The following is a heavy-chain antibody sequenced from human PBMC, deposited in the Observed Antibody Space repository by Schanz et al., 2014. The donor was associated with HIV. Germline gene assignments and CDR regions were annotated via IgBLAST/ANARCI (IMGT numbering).Heavy chain of an antibody. CDR1: GGSISSGDYS. Sequence: QLQLQESGSGLVKPSQTLSLTCAVSGGSISSGDYSWSWIRQPPGKGLEWIGYISHSGITYYSPSLKSRVIIPLGRSSNQFSLKLSSVTAADTAVYYCARDFPWGGGSYSYYLDYWGQGTLVTVSS. V-gene: IGHV4-30-2*01. D-gene: IGHD1-26*01. CDR3: ARDFPWGGGSYSYYLDY. CDR2: ISHSGIT. J-gene: IGHJ4*02.